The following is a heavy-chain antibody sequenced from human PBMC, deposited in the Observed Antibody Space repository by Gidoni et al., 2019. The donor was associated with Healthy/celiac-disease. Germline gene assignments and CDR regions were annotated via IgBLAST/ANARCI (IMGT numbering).Heavy chain of an antibody. CDR2: VYYSGST. V-gene: IGHV4-39*01. CDR1: AGSISSRSYY. Sequence: QLQLQESGPGLVKPSETLSLTCTVSAGSISSRSYYWGWIRQPPGKGLEWIGSVYYSGSTYYNPSLKSRVTISVDTSKNQFSLKLSSGTAADTAVYYCARLPNVLRFLEWLTDAFDIWGQGTMVTVSS. CDR3: ARLPNVLRFLEWLTDAFDI. D-gene: IGHD3-3*01. J-gene: IGHJ3*02.